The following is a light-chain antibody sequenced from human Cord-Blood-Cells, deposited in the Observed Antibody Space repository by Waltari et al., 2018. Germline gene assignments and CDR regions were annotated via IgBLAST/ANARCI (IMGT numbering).Light chain of an antibody. Sequence: QSALTQPASVSGSPGQSITISCTGTSSDVGSYTLVSWYQQHTGKAPKLMIYEGSKRPSGFSNRFSGSKSGNTASLTISGLQAEDEADYYCCSYAGSSTFHVVFGGGTKLTVL. CDR1: SSDVGSYTL. J-gene: IGLJ2*01. CDR3: CSYAGSSTFHVV. CDR2: EGS. V-gene: IGLV2-23*03.